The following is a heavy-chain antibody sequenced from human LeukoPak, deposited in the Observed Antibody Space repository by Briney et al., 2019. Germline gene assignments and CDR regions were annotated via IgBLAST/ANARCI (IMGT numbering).Heavy chain of an antibody. CDR1: GFTFSNYG. V-gene: IGHV3-30*02. Sequence: PGGSLRLSCAASGFTFSNYGMHWVRRAPGKGLDWVTFIRFDESDKYYADSVKGRFTISRDNSKNTLYLQMNSLRAEDTAVYYCAKDRAAGGYVDYWGQGTLVTVSS. CDR2: IRFDESDK. J-gene: IGHJ4*02. CDR3: AKDRAAGGYVDY. D-gene: IGHD2-15*01.